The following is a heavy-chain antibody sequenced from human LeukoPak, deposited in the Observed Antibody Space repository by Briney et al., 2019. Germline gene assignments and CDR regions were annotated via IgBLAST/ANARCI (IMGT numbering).Heavy chain of an antibody. V-gene: IGHV1-2*02. D-gene: IGHD2-15*01. CDR1: GYTFTDYF. CDR3: ARDRPGISLHFDL. J-gene: IGHJ2*01. CDR2: INPNTGDT. Sequence: GASVKVSCKASGYTFTDYFMNWVRQAPGQGLEWMGWINPNTGDTNFAQKFQGRVAMTRDTSLSTAYMDLSRLTSDDTAVYYCARDRPGISLHFDLWGRGTLITVSS.